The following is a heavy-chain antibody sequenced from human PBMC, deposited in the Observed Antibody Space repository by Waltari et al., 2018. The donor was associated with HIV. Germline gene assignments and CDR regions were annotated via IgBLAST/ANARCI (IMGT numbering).Heavy chain of an antibody. J-gene: IGHJ4*02. D-gene: IGHD3-22*01. V-gene: IGHV4-39*01. CDR3: ARHALHDGSGYFKD. CDR1: GGSISDPSYS. CDR2: IFYSGSI. Sequence: QMQLQESGPGLVKPSETLSLTCTVSGGSISDPSYSWGWIRQSPGTGLEWIGSIFYSGSIYSNPSLKSRLTVSIDLSKTQFSLRLSSVTAADTALYYCARHALHDGSGYFKDWGQGTLVTVAS.